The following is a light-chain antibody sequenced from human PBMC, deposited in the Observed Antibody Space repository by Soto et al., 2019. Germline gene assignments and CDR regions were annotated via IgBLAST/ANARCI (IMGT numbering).Light chain of an antibody. J-gene: IGLJ3*02. CDR3: ISYASRDTLLWV. Sequence: QSALTQPASVSGSPGQSITISCTATSSDVGAYDYVSWYQQYPGKAPKLMIYEVNNRPSGISNRFSGSKSGNTASLTISGLQAEDEADYYCISYASRDTLLWVFGGGTKLTVL. V-gene: IGLV2-14*01. CDR1: SSDVGAYDY. CDR2: EVN.